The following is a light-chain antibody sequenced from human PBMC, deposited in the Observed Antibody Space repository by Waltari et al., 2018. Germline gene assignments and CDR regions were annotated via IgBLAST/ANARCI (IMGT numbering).Light chain of an antibody. Sequence: ELLLTQSPGTLSLSPGEGATLPCRASQSVGRSLAWYQQKPGQPPRRLIFGTSNRATGIPDRFSGGGSGTDFSLTITRLEPEDVAVYYCQHYVSLPVTFGQGTKVEIK. CDR3: QHYVSLPVT. V-gene: IGKV3-20*01. J-gene: IGKJ1*01. CDR1: QSVGRS. CDR2: GTS.